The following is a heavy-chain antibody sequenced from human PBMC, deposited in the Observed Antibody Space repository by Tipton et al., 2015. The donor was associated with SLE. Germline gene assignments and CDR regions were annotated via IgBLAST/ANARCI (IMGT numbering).Heavy chain of an antibody. CDR1: GFTFDDYA. CDR2: ISWNSGVI. V-gene: IGHV3-9*01. J-gene: IGHJ2*01. D-gene: IGHD4-23*01. Sequence: SLRLSCAASGFTFDDYAMHWVRQAPGKGLDWVSVISWNSGVIGYADSVKGRFTISRDNVKNSLFLQMNSLRAEDTALYYCVKDRYGSNSDYFDLWGRGTLVTVSS. CDR3: VKDRYGSNSDYFDL.